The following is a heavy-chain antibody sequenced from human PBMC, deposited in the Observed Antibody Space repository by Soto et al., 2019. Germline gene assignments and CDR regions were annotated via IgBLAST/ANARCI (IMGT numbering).Heavy chain of an antibody. Sequence: PGGSLRLSCAASGFTFSSNARSWVRQAPGKELKWVSAISGSGGSTYDADSVKGRFTISRDNSKNTLYLQMNSLRDEDTAVYYCARGGRGYSCYEYFLIYYSDGMDVVGQETTVTVSS. CDR3: ARGGRGYSCYEYFLIYYSDGMDV. D-gene: IGHD5-12*01. J-gene: IGHJ6*02. CDR1: GFTFSSNA. CDR2: ISGSGGST. V-gene: IGHV3-23*01.